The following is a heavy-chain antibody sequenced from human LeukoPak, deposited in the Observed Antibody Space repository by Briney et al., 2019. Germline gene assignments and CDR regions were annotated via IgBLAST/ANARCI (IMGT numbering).Heavy chain of an antibody. V-gene: IGHV4-59*08. CDR2: IYYSGST. Sequence: PSETLSLTCTVSGGSISSYYWSWIRQPPGKGLEWIGYIYYSGSTNYNPPLKSRVTISLDTSKNQFSLKLSSVTAADTAVYYCARHGPHYGGTYFDYWGQGTLVTVSS. D-gene: IGHD4-23*01. CDR1: GGSISSYY. CDR3: ARHGPHYGGTYFDY. J-gene: IGHJ4*02.